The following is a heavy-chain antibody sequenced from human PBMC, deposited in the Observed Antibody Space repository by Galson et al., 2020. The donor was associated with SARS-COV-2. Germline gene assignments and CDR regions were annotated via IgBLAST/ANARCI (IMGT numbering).Heavy chain of an antibody. CDR1: GGSISSSSYY. D-gene: IGHD3-10*01. CDR3: ARQLAAYCYYGPTDF. V-gene: IGHV4-39*01. Sequence: SETLSLTCTVSGGSISSSSYYWGWIRQPPGKGLEWIGSIYYSGSTYYNPSLKSRVTISVDTSKNQFSLKLSSVTAADTAVYYCARQLAAYCYYGPTDFWGQGTLVTVSS. CDR2: IYYSGST. J-gene: IGHJ4*02.